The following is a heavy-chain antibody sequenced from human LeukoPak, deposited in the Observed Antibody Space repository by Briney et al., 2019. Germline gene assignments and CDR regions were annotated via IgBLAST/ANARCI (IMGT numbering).Heavy chain of an antibody. J-gene: IGHJ3*02. CDR2: ISSSSSYI. Sequence: GGSLRLSCAASGFTFSSYSMNWVRQAPGRGLEGVASISSSSSYIYYADSVKGRFTIPRDNAKNSLYLQVNSLRAEDTAVYYCARGVSGDDAFDIWGQGTMVTVSS. D-gene: IGHD4-17*01. V-gene: IGHV3-21*01. CDR3: ARGVSGDDAFDI. CDR1: GFTFSSYS.